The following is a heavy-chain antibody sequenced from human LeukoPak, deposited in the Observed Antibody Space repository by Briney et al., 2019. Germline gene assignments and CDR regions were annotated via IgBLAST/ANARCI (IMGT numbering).Heavy chain of an antibody. Sequence: GGSLRLSCAASGFTFSSYGMSWVRQAPGKGLEWVSAISGSGGSTYYADSVKGRFTISRDNSKNTLYLQMNSLRAEDTAVYYCAVGAAETDFLGEGFDYWGQGTLVTVSS. D-gene: IGHD3-16*01. J-gene: IGHJ4*02. V-gene: IGHV3-23*01. CDR1: GFTFSSYG. CDR2: ISGSGGST. CDR3: AVGAAETDFLGEGFDY.